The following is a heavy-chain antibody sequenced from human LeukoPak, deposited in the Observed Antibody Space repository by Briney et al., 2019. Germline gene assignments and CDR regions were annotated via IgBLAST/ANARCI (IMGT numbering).Heavy chain of an antibody. Sequence: TSVKVSRKASGFTFTSSAVQWVRQARGQRLEWIGWIVVGSGNTNYAQKFQERVTITRDMSTSTAYMELSSLRSEDTAVYYCAAGGSGSYYGSHFDYWGQGTLVTVSS. V-gene: IGHV1-58*01. CDR2: IVVGSGNT. CDR3: AAGGSGSYYGSHFDY. CDR1: GFTFTSSA. J-gene: IGHJ4*02. D-gene: IGHD3-10*01.